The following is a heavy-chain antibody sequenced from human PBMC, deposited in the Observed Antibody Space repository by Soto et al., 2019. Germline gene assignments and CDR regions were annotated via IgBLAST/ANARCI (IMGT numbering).Heavy chain of an antibody. CDR3: ATVRWELHDAFDI. CDR2: IYHSGMT. CDR1: GGSISTGGYY. D-gene: IGHD4-17*01. V-gene: IGHV4-31*03. J-gene: IGHJ3*02. Sequence: SETLSLTCTVSGGSISTGGYYWSWIRQHPGRGLEWIGYIYHSGMTFSNPSLQSRVAISIDTSENQFSLKLSSVTAADTAVYYCATVRWELHDAFDIWGHGTMVTVSS.